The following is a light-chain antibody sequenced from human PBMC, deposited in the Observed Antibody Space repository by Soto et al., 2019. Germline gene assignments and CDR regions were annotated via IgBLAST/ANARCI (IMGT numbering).Light chain of an antibody. V-gene: IGLV2-23*01. CDR3: CSYAGSSSLV. J-gene: IGLJ3*02. Sequence: QSALTQPASVSGSPGQSITISCTGTSSDVGNYNLVSWYQQHPGKAPKLIIYEGTKRPSGVSNRFSVSKSGNTGSLTISGLQAEDEADYYCCSYAGSSSLVFGGGTKLTVL. CDR1: SSDVGNYNL. CDR2: EGT.